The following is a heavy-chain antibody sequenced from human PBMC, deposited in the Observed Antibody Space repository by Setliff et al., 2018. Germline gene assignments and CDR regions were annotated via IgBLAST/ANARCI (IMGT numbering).Heavy chain of an antibody. CDR1: GATFSSHG. CDR3: ARAPLESGYYYGQGHYFDY. D-gene: IGHD5-18*01. Sequence: SVKVSCKASGATFSSHGISWVRQAPGQGLEWMGGTIPMFGTTDYARKFQGRVTIITDESTSTAYMQLSSLGSDDTAVYYCARAPLESGYYYGQGHYFDYWGQGTQVTVSS. J-gene: IGHJ4*02. CDR2: TIPMFGTT. V-gene: IGHV1-69*05.